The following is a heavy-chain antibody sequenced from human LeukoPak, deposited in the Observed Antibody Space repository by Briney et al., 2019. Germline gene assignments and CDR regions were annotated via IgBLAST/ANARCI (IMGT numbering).Heavy chain of an antibody. J-gene: IGHJ3*02. CDR2: IYTSGST. D-gene: IGHD6-19*01. CDR3: ARLGWQWLVYAFDI. V-gene: IGHV4-4*07. CDR1: GGSISSYY. Sequence: PSETLSLTCTVSGGSISSYYWSWIRQPAGKGLEWIGRIYTSGSTNYNPSLKSRVTMSVDTSKNQFSLKLSSVTAADTAVYYCARLGWQWLVYAFDIWGQGTMVTVSS.